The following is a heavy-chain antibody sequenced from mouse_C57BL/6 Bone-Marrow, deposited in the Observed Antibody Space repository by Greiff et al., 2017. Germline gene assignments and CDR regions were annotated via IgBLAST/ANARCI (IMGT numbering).Heavy chain of an antibody. Sequence: QVQLQQSGAELVRPGTSVKVSCKASGYAFTNYLIEWVKQRPGQGLEWIGVINPGSGGTNYNEKFKGKATLTADKSSSTAYMQLSSLTSEDSAVYFCARGGYYGSSFTGDYWGQGTTLTVSS. V-gene: IGHV1-54*01. CDR1: GYAFTNYL. CDR3: ARGGYYGSSFTGDY. J-gene: IGHJ2*01. D-gene: IGHD1-1*01. CDR2: INPGSGGT.